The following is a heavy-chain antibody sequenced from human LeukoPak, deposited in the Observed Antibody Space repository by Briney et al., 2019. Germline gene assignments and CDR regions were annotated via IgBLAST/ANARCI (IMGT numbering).Heavy chain of an antibody. J-gene: IGHJ4*02. CDR1: GYTFTGYY. CDR3: ARAETYSSGWDFDY. D-gene: IGHD6-19*01. Sequence: ASVKVSCKASGYTFTGYYMHWVRQAPGQGLEWMGWINPNSGGTNYAQEFQGRVTMTRDTSISTAYMELSRLRSDDTAVYYCARAETYSSGWDFDYWGQGTLVTVSS. CDR2: INPNSGGT. V-gene: IGHV1-2*02.